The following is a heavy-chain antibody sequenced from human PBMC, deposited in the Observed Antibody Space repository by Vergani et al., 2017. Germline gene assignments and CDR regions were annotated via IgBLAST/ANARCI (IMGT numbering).Heavy chain of an antibody. J-gene: IGHJ4*02. CDR1: GFTFSSYA. Sequence: VQLVESGGGVVQPGRSLRLSCAASGFTFSSYAMHWVRQAPGKGLEWVAVISYDGSNKYYADSVKGRFTISRDNSKNTLYLQMNSLRAEDTAVYYCARELNYYGSGSRPFDYWGQGTLVTVSS. CDR2: ISYDGSNK. V-gene: IGHV3-30*04. CDR3: ARELNYYGSGSRPFDY. D-gene: IGHD3-10*01.